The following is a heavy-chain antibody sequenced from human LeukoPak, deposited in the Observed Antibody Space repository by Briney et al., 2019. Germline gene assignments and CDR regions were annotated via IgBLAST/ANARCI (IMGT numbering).Heavy chain of an antibody. Sequence: SETLSLTCTVSGGSISSYYWSWIRQPAGKGLEWIGRIYTSGSTNYNPSLKSRVTMSVDTSKNQFSLKLSSVTAADTAVYYCARTRSYYYGSGSLEGEYYFDYWGQGTLVTVSS. J-gene: IGHJ4*02. CDR1: GGSISSYY. CDR3: ARTRSYYYGSGSLEGEYYFDY. V-gene: IGHV4-4*07. CDR2: IYTSGST. D-gene: IGHD3-10*01.